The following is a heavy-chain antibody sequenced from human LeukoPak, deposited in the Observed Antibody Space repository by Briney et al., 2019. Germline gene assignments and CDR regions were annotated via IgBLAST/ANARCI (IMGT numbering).Heavy chain of an antibody. Sequence: GGSLRLSCAASGFTFSSYSMNWVRQAPGKGLEWVSSISSSSSYIYYADSVKGRFTISRDNAKNSLYLQMNSLRAEDTAVYYCARGGLLRYFDWHGYYGMDVWDQGTMVTVSS. J-gene: IGHJ6*02. D-gene: IGHD3-9*01. V-gene: IGHV3-21*01. CDR3: ARGGLLRYFDWHGYYGMDV. CDR2: ISSSSSYI. CDR1: GFTFSSYS.